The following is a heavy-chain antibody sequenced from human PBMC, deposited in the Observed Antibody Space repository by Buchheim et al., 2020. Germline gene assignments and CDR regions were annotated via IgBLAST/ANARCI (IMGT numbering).Heavy chain of an antibody. V-gene: IGHV3-30*04. D-gene: IGHD2-2*03. J-gene: IGHJ4*02. CDR1: GFTFSNHA. CDR2: ISHDGNNN. Sequence: QVQLVESGGGVVQPGRSLRLSCAVSGFTFSNHAMHWARQAPGKGLEWVTFISHDGNNNYYADSAKGRFTISRDNSKNTLYLQMDSLRPEDTAIYYCAKVDDFSWYFFDHWGQGTL. CDR3: AKVDDFSWYFFDH.